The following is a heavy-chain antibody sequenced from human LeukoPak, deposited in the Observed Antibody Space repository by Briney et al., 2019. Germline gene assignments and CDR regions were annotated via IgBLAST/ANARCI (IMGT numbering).Heavy chain of an antibody. CDR2: IYSSGNT. CDR3: ARRAGGYSHSYDY. CDR1: GFTVSSNY. J-gene: IGHJ4*02. D-gene: IGHD4-23*01. V-gene: IGHV3-53*01. Sequence: GGSLRLSCTVSGFTVSSNYMSWVRQAPGKGLEWVAIIYSSGNTNYADSVKGRFTISRDNSKNTLYLQMNNLRADDTAVYYCARRAGGYSHSYDYWGQGTLVTVSS.